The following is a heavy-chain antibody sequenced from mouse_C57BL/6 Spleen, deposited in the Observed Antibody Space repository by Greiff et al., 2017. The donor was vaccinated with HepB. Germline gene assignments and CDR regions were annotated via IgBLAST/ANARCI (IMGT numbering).Heavy chain of an antibody. CDR3: ARRGGYYGSSFDY. J-gene: IGHJ2*01. D-gene: IGHD1-1*01. CDR2: ISDGGSYT. V-gene: IGHV5-4*03. CDR1: GFTFSSYA. Sequence: EVKVEESGGGLVKPGGSLKLSCAASGFTFSSYAMSWVRQTPEKRLEWVATISDGGSYTYYPDNVKGRFTISRDNAKNNLYLQMSHLKPEDTAMYYCARRGGYYGSSFDYWGQGTTLTVSS.